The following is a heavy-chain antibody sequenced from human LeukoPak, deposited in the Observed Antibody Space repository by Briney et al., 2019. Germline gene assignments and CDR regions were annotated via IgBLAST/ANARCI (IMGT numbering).Heavy chain of an antibody. Sequence: GRSLRLSCAASGFTFSSYGMHWVRQAPGKGLEWVAVISYDGSNKYYADSVKGRFTISRDNSKNALYLQMNSLRAEDTAVYYCAKLYVGSGAYWGQGTLVTVSS. J-gene: IGHJ4*02. D-gene: IGHD3-16*01. V-gene: IGHV3-30*18. CDR2: ISYDGSNK. CDR1: GFTFSSYG. CDR3: AKLYVGSGAY.